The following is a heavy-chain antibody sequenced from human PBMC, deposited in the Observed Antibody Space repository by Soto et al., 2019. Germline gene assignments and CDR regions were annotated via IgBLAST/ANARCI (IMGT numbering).Heavy chain of an antibody. CDR3: ARTVSGYDYGYYYGMDV. Sequence: SETLSLTCTVSGGSISSYYWSWIRQPPGKGLEWIGYIYYSGSTNYNPSLKSRVTISVDTSKNQFSLKLSSVTAADTAVYYCARTVSGYDYGYYYGMDVWGQGTTVTVSS. V-gene: IGHV4-59*01. D-gene: IGHD5-12*01. CDR2: IYYSGST. J-gene: IGHJ6*02. CDR1: GGSISSYY.